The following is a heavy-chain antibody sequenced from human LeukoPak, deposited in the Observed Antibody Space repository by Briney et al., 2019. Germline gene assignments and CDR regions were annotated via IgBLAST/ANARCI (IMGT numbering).Heavy chain of an antibody. CDR1: GYTLNELS. CDR2: FDPEEGET. J-gene: IGHJ3*02. Sequence: GASVTVSFKVSGYTLNELSIHWVRQAPGGGPEWVGGFDPEEGETIYAHKFQGRVSMTEDTSTDTAYMELRSLRSEDTAVYYCATDVETTDQEGAFDMWGQGTMVSVSS. V-gene: IGHV1-24*01. CDR3: ATDVETTDQEGAFDM. D-gene: IGHD4-11*01.